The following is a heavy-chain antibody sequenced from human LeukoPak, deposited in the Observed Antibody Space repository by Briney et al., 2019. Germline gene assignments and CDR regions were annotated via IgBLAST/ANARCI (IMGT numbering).Heavy chain of an antibody. D-gene: IGHD4-23*01. CDR3: ATGWELFDN. Sequence: ASVKVSCKVSGYTHTELSMHWVRQAPGKGLEWMGGFDPENGETIYAEKIQGRVTMTEDTSTDTAYMELSSLRSEDTAVYYCATGWELFDNWGQGTLVTVSS. V-gene: IGHV1-24*01. J-gene: IGHJ4*02. CDR2: FDPENGET. CDR1: GYTHTELS.